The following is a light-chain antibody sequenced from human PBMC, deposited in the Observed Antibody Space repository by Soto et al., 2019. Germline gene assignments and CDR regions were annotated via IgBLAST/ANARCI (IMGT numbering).Light chain of an antibody. CDR3: QEYESHLRT. CDR1: QSISSW. V-gene: IGKV1-5*01. CDR2: DAS. Sequence: DILMTQSPSTLSASVGDRVTITCRASQSISSWLAWYQQKSGKAPHLLIYDASTLESGVPSRFSGSGSGTEFSLTISSLQPDDFATYYCQEYESHLRTFSPGTKVEI. J-gene: IGKJ1*01.